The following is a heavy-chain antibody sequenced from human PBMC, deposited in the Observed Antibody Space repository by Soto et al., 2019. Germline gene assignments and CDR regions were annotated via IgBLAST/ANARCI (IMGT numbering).Heavy chain of an antibody. Sequence: AGSLRLSCAASGFTFSSYGMPWVRQAPGKGLEWVAVISYDGSNKYYADSVKGRFTITRDNSKNTLYLQMNSLRDEDTAVYYCARGILGYYGMDVWGQGTTVTVSS. V-gene: IGHV3-30*03. CDR1: GFTFSSYG. D-gene: IGHD2-15*01. CDR2: ISYDGSNK. J-gene: IGHJ6*02. CDR3: ARGILGYYGMDV.